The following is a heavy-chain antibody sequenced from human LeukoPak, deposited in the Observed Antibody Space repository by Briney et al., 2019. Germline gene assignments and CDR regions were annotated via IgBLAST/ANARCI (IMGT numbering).Heavy chain of an antibody. CDR1: GYTFTSYY. D-gene: IGHD6-13*01. CDR2: INPSGGRK. J-gene: IGHJ5*02. CDR3: ARVLAAAAYWFDP. V-gene: IGHV1-46*01. Sequence: GASVKVSCKASGYTFTSYYMHWVRQAPGQGLEWMGIINPSGGRKSYAQKFQGRVTMTRDTSTSTVYMELSSLRAEDTAVYYCARVLAAAAYWFDPWGQGTLVTVSS.